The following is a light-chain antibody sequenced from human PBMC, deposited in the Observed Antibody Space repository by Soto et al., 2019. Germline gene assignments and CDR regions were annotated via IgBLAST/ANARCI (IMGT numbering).Light chain of an antibody. CDR3: QQYYSLPRT. CDR2: DAS. J-gene: IGKJ1*01. CDR1: QDIRKY. V-gene: IGKV1-33*01. Sequence: DIQMTQSPSSLSASVGDRVTITCQASQDIRKYLNWYQQKPGKAPKLLIRDASNLETGVPSRFSGSGYGTDFTFTISSLQPEDIATYYCQQYYSLPRTFGQGTKVDIK.